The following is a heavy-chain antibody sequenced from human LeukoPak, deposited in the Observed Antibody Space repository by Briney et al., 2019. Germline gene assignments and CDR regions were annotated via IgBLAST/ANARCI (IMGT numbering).Heavy chain of an antibody. CDR3: AKDHHRRLYDSQARDTFDI. Sequence: PGGSLRLSCAVSGFTFTNYWMTWVRQAPGKGLEWVANINEDETEKFYVDSVVGRFTISRDNGKNFLYLQMNSLRAEDTAVYYCAKDHHRRLYDSQARDTFDIWGQGTMVTVSS. CDR1: GFTFTNYW. D-gene: IGHD3-22*01. CDR2: INEDETEK. V-gene: IGHV3-7*01. J-gene: IGHJ3*02.